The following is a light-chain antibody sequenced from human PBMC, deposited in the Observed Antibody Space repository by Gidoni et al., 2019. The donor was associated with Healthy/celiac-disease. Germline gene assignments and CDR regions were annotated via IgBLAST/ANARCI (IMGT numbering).Light chain of an antibody. V-gene: IGKV3-11*01. CDR1: QSVSSY. CDR2: DAS. CDR3: QQRSNWQYT. Sequence: EIVLTQSPATLSLSPGERATLSCTASQSVSSYLAVYQQKHVQAPRLLIYDASNRATRIPARSSGSGSGTDFTRTICSIGAEDCAVYYGQQRSNWQYTFGQGTKLEIK. J-gene: IGKJ2*01.